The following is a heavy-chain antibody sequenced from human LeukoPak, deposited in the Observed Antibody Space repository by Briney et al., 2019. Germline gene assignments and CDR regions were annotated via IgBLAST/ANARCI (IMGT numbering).Heavy chain of an antibody. J-gene: IGHJ4*02. CDR2: INPNSGDT. Sequence: ASVKVSCKASGYTFTGYHMHWVRQAPGQGLEWMGRINPNSGDTNYAQKFQGRVTMTEDTSTDTAYMELSSLRSEDTAVYYCATEDGDYVIDYWGQGTLVTVSS. V-gene: IGHV1-2*06. CDR1: GYTFTGYH. CDR3: ATEDGDYVIDY. D-gene: IGHD4-17*01.